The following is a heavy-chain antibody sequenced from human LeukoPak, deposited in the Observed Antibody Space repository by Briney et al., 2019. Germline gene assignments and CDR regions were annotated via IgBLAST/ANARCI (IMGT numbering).Heavy chain of an antibody. CDR2: ISGSGGST. CDR3: ALPGYCSSTSRYGGFDY. CDR1: GFTFSSYA. J-gene: IGHJ4*02. Sequence: GGSLRLSCAASGFTFSSYAMSWVRQAPGKGLEWVSAISGSGGSTYYADSVKGRFTISRDNSKNTLYLQMNSLRAEDTAVYYCALPGYCSSTSRYGGFDYWGQGTLVTVSS. D-gene: IGHD2-2*01. V-gene: IGHV3-23*01.